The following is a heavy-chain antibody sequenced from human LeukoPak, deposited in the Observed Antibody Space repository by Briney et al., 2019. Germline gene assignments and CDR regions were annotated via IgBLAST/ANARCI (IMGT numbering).Heavy chain of an antibody. CDR2: INPSGGST. D-gene: IGHD3-10*01. CDR1: GYTFTSYY. J-gene: IGHJ4*02. Sequence: ASVKVSCKASGYTFTSYYMHWVRQAPAQGLEWMGIINPSGGSTSYAQEFQGRVTMTRDTSTSTVYMELSSLRSEDTAVYYCARDLIRSYYYGSGIDYWGQGTLVTVSS. CDR3: ARDLIRSYYYGSGIDY. V-gene: IGHV1-46*01.